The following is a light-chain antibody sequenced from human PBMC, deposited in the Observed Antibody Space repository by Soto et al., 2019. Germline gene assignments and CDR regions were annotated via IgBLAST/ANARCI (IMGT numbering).Light chain of an antibody. CDR3: QHYNSYSEA. CDR2: KAS. V-gene: IGKV1-5*03. CDR1: QGISTY. J-gene: IGKJ1*01. Sequence: DIQMTHSPSSLSESAGDRVTITCRASQGISTYLNWYQQKPGKAPKLLIYKASTLKSGVPSRFSGSGSGTEFTLTISSLQPDDFATYCCQHYNSYSEAFGQGTKVDIK.